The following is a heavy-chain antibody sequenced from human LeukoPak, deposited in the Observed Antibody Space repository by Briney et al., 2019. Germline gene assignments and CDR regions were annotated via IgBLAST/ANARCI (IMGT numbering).Heavy chain of an antibody. V-gene: IGHV3-7*04. Sequence: GALRLSCAASGFTFSSYWMTWVRQAPGKGLEWVANIRLDGNEKYYVDSVKGRFTISRDNAKNSLYLQMNSLRAEDTAVFYCARDLTYYYDSSGYYYDAFDVWGQGTMVTVHS. J-gene: IGHJ3*01. D-gene: IGHD3-22*01. CDR3: ARDLTYYYDSSGYYYDAFDV. CDR2: IRLDGNEK. CDR1: GFTFSSYW.